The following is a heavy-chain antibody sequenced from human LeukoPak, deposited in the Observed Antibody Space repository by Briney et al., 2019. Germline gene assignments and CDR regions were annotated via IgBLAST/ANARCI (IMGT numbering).Heavy chain of an antibody. V-gene: IGHV1-69*04. D-gene: IGHD3-3*01. Sequence: ASVKVSCKASGYTFTSYGISWVRQAPGQGLEWMGRIIPILGIANYAQKFQGRVTITADKSTSTAYMELSSLRSEDTAVYYCARDEGYYDFWSGYSGNWFDPWGQGTLVTVSS. CDR2: IIPILGIA. CDR3: ARDEGYYDFWSGYSGNWFDP. J-gene: IGHJ5*02. CDR1: GYTFTSYG.